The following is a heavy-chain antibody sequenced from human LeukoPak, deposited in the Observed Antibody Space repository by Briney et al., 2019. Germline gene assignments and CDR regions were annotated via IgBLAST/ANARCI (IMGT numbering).Heavy chain of an antibody. Sequence: GGSLRLSCEASGFTFSSYAMSWVRQAPGRGLEWVSSISTSGAGTYYADSVKGRFSTSRDNSKNTLYLQMSSMRAEDTAVYYCAKATTASPRNFDFWGQGTLVTVSP. CDR3: AKATTASPRNFDF. D-gene: IGHD2-21*02. J-gene: IGHJ4*02. V-gene: IGHV3-23*01. CDR1: GFTFSSYA. CDR2: ISTSGAGT.